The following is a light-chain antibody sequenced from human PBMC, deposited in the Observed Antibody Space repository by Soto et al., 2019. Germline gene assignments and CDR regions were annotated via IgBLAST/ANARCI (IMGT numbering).Light chain of an antibody. J-gene: IGKJ1*01. Sequence: DIQMTQSPSTLSASVGDRVTITCRASQSISSWLAWYQQKPGKAPKLLIYEASSLGSGVPSGFSGSGSGTEFTLTISSLQPDDFATYYCQQYNSYPWTFGQGTKVEIK. CDR2: EAS. CDR3: QQYNSYPWT. CDR1: QSISSW. V-gene: IGKV1-5*03.